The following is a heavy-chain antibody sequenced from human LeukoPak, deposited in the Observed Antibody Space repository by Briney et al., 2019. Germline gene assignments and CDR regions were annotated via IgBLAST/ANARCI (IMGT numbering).Heavy chain of an antibody. CDR2: ISGSGGST. CDR1: GFTFSSYA. D-gene: IGHD6-6*01. Sequence: GGSLRLSCAASGFTFSSYAMSWVRQAPGKGLEWVSAISGSGGSTYYADSVKGRFTISRDNSKNTLYLQMNSLRAEDTAVNYCAKDDRIAARGGDFDYWGQGTLVTVSS. CDR3: AKDDRIAARGGDFDY. J-gene: IGHJ4*02. V-gene: IGHV3-23*01.